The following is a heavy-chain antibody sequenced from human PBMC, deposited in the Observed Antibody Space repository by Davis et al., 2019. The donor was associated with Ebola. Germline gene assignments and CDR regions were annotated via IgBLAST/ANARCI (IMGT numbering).Heavy chain of an antibody. D-gene: IGHD2-21*01. V-gene: IGHV5-51*01. CDR3: AAFPSAWAPPVF. CDR2: IWPRDSET. CDR1: EYTFSNFW. Sequence: GESLKISCKGSEYTFSNFWIGWVRQVPGKGLEWMGFIWPRDSETRYSPSFQGQVTISVDKSISTAFLQLISLKASDTAMYFCAAFPSAWAPPVFWGQGALVTVSS. J-gene: IGHJ4*02.